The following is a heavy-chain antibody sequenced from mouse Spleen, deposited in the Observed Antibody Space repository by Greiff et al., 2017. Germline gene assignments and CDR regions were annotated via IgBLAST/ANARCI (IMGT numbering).Heavy chain of an antibody. CDR2: INPNNGGT. J-gene: IGHJ1*01. Sequence: VQLKESGPELVKPGASVKMSCKASGYTFTDYNMHWVKQSHGKSLEWIGYINPNNGGTSYNQKFKGKATLTVNKSSSTAYMELRSLTSEDSAVYYCAREGYYGSSFDWYFDVWGAGTTVTVSS. D-gene: IGHD1-1*01. CDR3: AREGYYGSSFDWYFDV. CDR1: GYTFTDYN. V-gene: IGHV1-22*01.